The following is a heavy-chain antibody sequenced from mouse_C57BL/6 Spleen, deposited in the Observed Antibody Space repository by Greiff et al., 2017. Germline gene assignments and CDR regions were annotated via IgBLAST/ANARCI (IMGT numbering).Heavy chain of an antibody. CDR2: INPGSGGT. Sequence: VQLQQSGAELVRPGTSVKVSCKASGYAFTNYLIEWVKQRPGQGLEWIGVINPGSGGTNYNEKFKGKATLTADKSSSTAYMQLSSLTSEDSAVYFCAGGITTVVWWYFDVWGTGTTVTVSS. D-gene: IGHD1-1*01. CDR1: GYAFTNYL. V-gene: IGHV1-54*01. J-gene: IGHJ1*03. CDR3: AGGITTVVWWYFDV.